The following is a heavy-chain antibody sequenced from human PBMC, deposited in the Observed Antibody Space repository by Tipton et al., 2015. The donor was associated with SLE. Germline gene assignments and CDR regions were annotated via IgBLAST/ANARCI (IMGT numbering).Heavy chain of an antibody. D-gene: IGHD2-21*01. CDR2: IYYTGTT. Sequence: TLSLTCSVSGDSVSSGNSYWSWIRQHPEKGLEWIGYIYYTGTTYYNPSLESRLVISVDNSKNQFSLKLTSMTAADTAVYYCARAHDIPDRAFYYYMDVWGKGTTVTVSS. CDR1: GDSVSSGNSY. CDR3: ARAHDIPDRAFYYYMDV. V-gene: IGHV4-31*03. J-gene: IGHJ6*03.